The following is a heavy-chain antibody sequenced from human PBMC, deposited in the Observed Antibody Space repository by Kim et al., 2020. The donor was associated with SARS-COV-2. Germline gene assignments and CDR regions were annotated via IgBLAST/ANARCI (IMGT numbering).Heavy chain of an antibody. CDR3: AKDRRLRSPTGGWFDP. CDR2: ISGSGGST. J-gene: IGHJ5*02. Sequence: GGSLRLSCAASGFTFSSYAMSWVRQAPGKGLEWVSAISGSGGSTYYADSVKGRFTISRDNSKNTLYLQMNSLRAEDTAVYYCAKDRRLRSPTGGWFDPWGQGTLVTVSS. CDR1: GFTFSSYA. D-gene: IGHD5-12*01. V-gene: IGHV3-23*01.